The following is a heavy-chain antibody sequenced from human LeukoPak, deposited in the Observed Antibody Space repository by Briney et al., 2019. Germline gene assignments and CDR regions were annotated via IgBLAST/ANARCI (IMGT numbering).Heavy chain of an antibody. D-gene: IGHD3-22*01. CDR2: IYYSGST. V-gene: IGHV4-31*03. J-gene: IGHJ4*02. CDR1: GGSISSGGYY. Sequence: SETLTLTCTVSGGSISSGGYYWSWIRQHPGKGLEWIGYIYYSGSTYYNPSLKSRVTISVDTSKNQFSLKLSSVTAADTAVYYCAREYDDSSGYYCHWGQGTLVTVSS. CDR3: AREYDDSSGYYCH.